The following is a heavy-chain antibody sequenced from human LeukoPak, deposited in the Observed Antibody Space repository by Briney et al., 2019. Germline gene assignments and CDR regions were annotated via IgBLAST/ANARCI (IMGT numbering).Heavy chain of an antibody. CDR3: ARVPHYYYGSGSLYYMDV. CDR2: INHSGST. J-gene: IGHJ6*03. V-gene: IGHV4-34*01. CDR1: GGSFSGYY. Sequence: SDTLSLTCAFYGGSFSGYYWSWIRQPPGKGLEWIGEINHSGSTNYNPSLKSRVNISVDTSKNQFCLKLSSVTAADTAVYYCARVPHYYYGSGSLYYMDVWGKGTTVTVSS. D-gene: IGHD3-10*01.